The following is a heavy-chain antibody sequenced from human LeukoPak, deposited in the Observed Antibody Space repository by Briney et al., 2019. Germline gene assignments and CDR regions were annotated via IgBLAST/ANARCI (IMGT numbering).Heavy chain of an antibody. CDR2: IKSKTDGGTT. J-gene: IGHJ4*02. CDR3: ARDFYDILTGYGVPIDY. CDR1: GFTFSNAW. V-gene: IGHV3-15*01. D-gene: IGHD3-9*01. Sequence: GGSPRLSCAASGFTFSNAWMSWVRQAPGKGLEWVGRIKSKTDGGTTDYAAPVKGRFTISRDDSKNTLYLQMNSLKTEDTAVYYCARDFYDILTGYGVPIDYWGQGTLVTVSS.